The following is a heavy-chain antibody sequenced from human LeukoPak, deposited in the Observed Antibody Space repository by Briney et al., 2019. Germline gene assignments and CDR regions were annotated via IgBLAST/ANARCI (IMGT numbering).Heavy chain of an antibody. V-gene: IGHV4-34*01. Sequence: PAETLSLTCAVYGGSFSGYYWSWVRQPPGKGLEWIGEINHSGSTNYNPSLKSRVTISVDTSKNQFSLKLSSVTAADTAVYYCARGPSTWGGRGMDVWGQGTTVTASS. CDR2: INHSGST. CDR1: GGSFSGYY. D-gene: IGHD3-16*01. CDR3: ARGPSTWGGRGMDV. J-gene: IGHJ6*02.